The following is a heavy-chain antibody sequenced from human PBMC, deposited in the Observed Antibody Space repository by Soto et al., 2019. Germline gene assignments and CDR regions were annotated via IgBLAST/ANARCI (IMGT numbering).Heavy chain of an antibody. J-gene: IGHJ4*02. CDR2: IYYSGST. CDR3: ASISNYYGSGSPRYYFDY. D-gene: IGHD3-10*01. Sequence: QLQLQESGPGLVKPSETLSLACTVSGGSISSSSYYWGWIRQPPGKGLEWIGSIYYSGSTYYNPYRKSRVTISVDTSKNQFSLKLSSVTAADTAVYYCASISNYYGSGSPRYYFDYWGQGTLVTVSS. CDR1: GGSISSSSYY. V-gene: IGHV4-39*01.